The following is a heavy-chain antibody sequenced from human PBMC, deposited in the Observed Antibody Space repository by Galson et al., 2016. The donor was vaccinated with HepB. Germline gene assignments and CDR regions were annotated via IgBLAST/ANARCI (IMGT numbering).Heavy chain of an antibody. CDR2: ISTSSSTI. J-gene: IGHJ3*02. CDR3: ARVRRVFRYFEWSLNSPNDI. D-gene: IGHD3-9*01. CDR1: GFTFSDYY. V-gene: IGHV3-11*01. Sequence: SLRLSCAASGFTFSDYYMSWIRQAPGKGPEWGSYISTSSSTIYYTDSVKGRFTISRDNAKNSLYLQMNSLRTEDTAVYYCARVRRVFRYFEWSLNSPNDIWAKGQWSPSLQ.